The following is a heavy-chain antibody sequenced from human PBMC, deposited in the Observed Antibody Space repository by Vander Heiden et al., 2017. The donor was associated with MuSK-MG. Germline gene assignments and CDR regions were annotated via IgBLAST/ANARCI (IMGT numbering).Heavy chain of an antibody. V-gene: IGHV3-23*01. D-gene: IGHD3-22*01. J-gene: IGHJ3*02. Sequence: EVQLLESGGGLVRPWGSLRLSCATSGITFRNYAMSWVRQAPGKGLDWVSAISGSGGSTYYADSVKGRFTISRDNSKNTVYLQMSSLRAEDTAIYYCAKEKENFYDSSGDIWGHGTMVTVSS. CDR3: AKEKENFYDSSGDI. CDR2: ISGSGGST. CDR1: GITFRNYA.